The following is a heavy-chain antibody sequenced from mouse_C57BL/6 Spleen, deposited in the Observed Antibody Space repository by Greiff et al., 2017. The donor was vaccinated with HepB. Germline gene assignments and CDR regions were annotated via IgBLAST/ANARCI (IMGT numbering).Heavy chain of an antibody. Sequence: VQLQQSGPELVKPGASVKISCKASGYAFSSSWMNWVKQRPGKGLEWIGRIYPGDGDTNYNGKFKGKATLTADKSSNTAYMQLSSLTSEDSAVYFCARSDDYFAYWGQGTLVTVSA. CDR3: ARSDDYFAY. CDR1: GYAFSSSW. V-gene: IGHV1-82*01. J-gene: IGHJ3*01. CDR2: IYPGDGDT. D-gene: IGHD2-4*01.